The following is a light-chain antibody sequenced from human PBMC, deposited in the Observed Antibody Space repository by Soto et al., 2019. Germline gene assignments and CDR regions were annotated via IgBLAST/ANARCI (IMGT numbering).Light chain of an antibody. Sequence: IFVTQSQTTLSVSPGERATLSCRASQSVSSNLAWYQQKPGQAPRLLIYGASTRATGIPARFSGSGSGTEFTLTISSLQSEDFAVYYCQQYNKWLLTFGQGTRLE. J-gene: IGKJ5*01. CDR1: QSVSSN. CDR3: QQYNKWLLT. CDR2: GAS. V-gene: IGKV3-15*01.